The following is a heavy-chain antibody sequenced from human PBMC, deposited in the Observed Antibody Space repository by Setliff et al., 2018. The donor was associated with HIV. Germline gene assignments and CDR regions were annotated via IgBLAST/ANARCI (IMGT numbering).Heavy chain of an antibody. V-gene: IGHV4-4*09. CDR1: GGSISSYY. D-gene: IGHD2-21*02. J-gene: IGHJ4*02. CDR2: IYTSGST. CDR3: ARHTRFAADCGGDCVLGY. Sequence: SETLSLTCTVSGGSISSYYWSWIRQPPGKGLEWIGYIYTSGSTNYNPSLKSRVTISVDTSKNQFSLKLSSVTAADTAVYYCARHTRFAADCGGDCVLGYWGQGTLVTVSS.